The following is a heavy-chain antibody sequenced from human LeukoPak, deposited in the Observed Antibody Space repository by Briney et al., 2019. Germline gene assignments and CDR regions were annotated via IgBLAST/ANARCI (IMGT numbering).Heavy chain of an antibody. J-gene: IGHJ4*02. D-gene: IGHD6-13*01. Sequence: SVKVSCKASGYTFTSYGISWVRQAPGQGLEWMGGIIPIFGTANYAQKFQGRVTITADESTSTAYMELSSLRSEDTAVYYCAGRYSSSWYLSDYWGQGTLVTVSS. CDR3: AGRYSSSWYLSDY. CDR2: IIPIFGTA. V-gene: IGHV1-69*13. CDR1: GYTFTSYG.